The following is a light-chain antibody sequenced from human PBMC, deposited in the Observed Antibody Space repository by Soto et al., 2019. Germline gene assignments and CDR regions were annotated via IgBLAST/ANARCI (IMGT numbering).Light chain of an antibody. CDR1: QGIANF. V-gene: IGKV3-15*01. J-gene: IGKJ5*01. Sequence: TQSPSSLSASVGDRVTISCRASQGIANFLAWYQQKPGKAPKLLIYGASTRATGIPARFSGSGSGTEFTLTISSLQSEDFAVYYCQQYNNWPPITFGQGTRLEIK. CDR3: QQYNNWPPIT. CDR2: GAS.